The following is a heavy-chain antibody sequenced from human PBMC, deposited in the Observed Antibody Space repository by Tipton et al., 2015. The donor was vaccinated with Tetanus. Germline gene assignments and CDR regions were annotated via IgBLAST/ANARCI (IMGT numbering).Heavy chain of an antibody. CDR2: ITRIFGTI. D-gene: IGHD2-21*01. V-gene: IGHV1-69*01. CDR1: GGTFTNYA. Sequence: QLVQSGAEVKKPGSSVKVSCKASGGTFTNYALSWVRQAPGQGLEWVGGITRIFGTINSAPKFQGRVTITADESRNTAYMELSSLRSEDTAVYYCAIAPIRISRAYDYWGQGTQITVSS. CDR3: AIAPIRISRAYDY. J-gene: IGHJ4*02.